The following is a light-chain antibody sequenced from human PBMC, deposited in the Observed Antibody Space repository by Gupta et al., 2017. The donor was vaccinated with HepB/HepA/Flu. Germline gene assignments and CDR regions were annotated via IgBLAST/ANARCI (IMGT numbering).Light chain of an antibody. Sequence: SSALTQDPAVSVALGQTVRITCQGDSLRSYYASWYQQKPGQAPVLVIHGKNNRPSGIPDRFSGSSSGNTASVTITGAQAEEEADYYCNSRDSSGNVVFGGGTKLTVL. J-gene: IGLJ2*01. CDR2: GKN. V-gene: IGLV3-19*01. CDR3: NSRDSSGNVV. CDR1: SLRSYY.